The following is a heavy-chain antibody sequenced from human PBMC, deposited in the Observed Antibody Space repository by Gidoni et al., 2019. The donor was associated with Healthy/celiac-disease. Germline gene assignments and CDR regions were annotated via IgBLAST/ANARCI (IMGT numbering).Heavy chain of an antibody. Sequence: EVQLVESGGGLVQPGRSLRLSCTASGFTFGYYSMSWVRQAPGKGLEWGGFIRSKADSGTTEYAASVKGRFTISRDDSKSIAYLQMNSLKTEDTAVYYCTRREYSGYDYHYFDYWGQGTLVTVSS. J-gene: IGHJ4*02. CDR2: IRSKADSGTT. CDR1: GFTFGYYS. V-gene: IGHV3-49*04. CDR3: TRREYSGYDYHYFDY. D-gene: IGHD5-12*01.